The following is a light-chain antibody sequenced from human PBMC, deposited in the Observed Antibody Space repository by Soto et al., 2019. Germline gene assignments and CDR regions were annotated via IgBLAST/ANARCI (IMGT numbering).Light chain of an antibody. CDR2: EVS. V-gene: IGLV2-8*01. CDR3: SSYAGSNNPPYV. CDR1: SSDVGGYNY. Sequence: QSVLTQPPSASGSPGQSVTISCTGTSSDVGGYNYVSWYQQHSGKAPKLMIYEVSKRPSGVPDRFSGSKSGNTASLTVSGLQAEDEADYYCSSYAGSNNPPYVFGTGTKLTVL. J-gene: IGLJ1*01.